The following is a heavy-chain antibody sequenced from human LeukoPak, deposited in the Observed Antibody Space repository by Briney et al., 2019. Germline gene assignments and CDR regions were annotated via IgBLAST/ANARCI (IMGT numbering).Heavy chain of an antibody. CDR2: ISDDGSNK. J-gene: IGHJ6*02. CDR3: ARGRFYNSRHEATYSGVDV. V-gene: IGHV3-30*04. CDR1: GFIFRPYE. Sequence: PGGSLRLSCAASGFIFRPYEMHWVRQAPGKGLEWVAFISDDGSNKNYADSVKGRFTISGDNSKNTLYLEMTSLRIEDTAVYYCARGRFYNSRHEATYSGVDVWGQGTTVTVSS. D-gene: IGHD6-13*01.